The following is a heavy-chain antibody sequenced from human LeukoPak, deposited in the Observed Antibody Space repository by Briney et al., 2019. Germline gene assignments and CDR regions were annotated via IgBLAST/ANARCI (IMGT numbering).Heavy chain of an antibody. V-gene: IGHV3-15*01. CDR1: GFTFSNAW. Sequence: GGSLRLSCAASGFTFSNAWMSWVRQAPGKGLEWVGRIKSKTDGGTTDYAAPVKGRFTVSRDDSKNTLYLQMNSLKTEDIAVYYCTTDARYYGDYLLGYWGQGTLVTVSS. CDR2: IKSKTDGGTT. D-gene: IGHD4-17*01. J-gene: IGHJ4*02. CDR3: TTDARYYGDYLLGY.